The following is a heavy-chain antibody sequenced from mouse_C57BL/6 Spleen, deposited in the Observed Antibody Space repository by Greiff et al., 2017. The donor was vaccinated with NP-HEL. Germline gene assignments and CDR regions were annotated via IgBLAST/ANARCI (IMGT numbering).Heavy chain of an antibody. D-gene: IGHD1-1*01. J-gene: IGHJ1*03. CDR3: ARRVTTVADV. CDR2: IDPSDSYT. V-gene: IGHV1-50*01. Sequence: QVQLQQPGAELVKPGASVKLSCKASGYTFTSYWMQWVKQRPGQGLEWIGEIDPSDSYTNYNQKLKGKATLTVDTSSSTAYMQLSSLTSEDSAVYYCARRVTTVADVWGTGTTVTVSS. CDR1: GYTFTSYW.